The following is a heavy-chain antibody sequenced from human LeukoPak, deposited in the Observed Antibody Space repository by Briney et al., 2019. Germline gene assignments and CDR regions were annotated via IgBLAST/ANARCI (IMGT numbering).Heavy chain of an antibody. J-gene: IGHJ4*02. CDR1: GFTFDDYA. Sequence: QPGGSLRLSCAASGFTFDDYAMHWVRQAPGKGLEWVSGISWNSGSIGYADSVKGRFTISRDNAKNSLYLQMNSLRAEDTALYYCAKDPYAIIAVPPDYWGQGTLVTVSS. D-gene: IGHD6-19*01. CDR2: ISWNSGSI. CDR3: AKDPYAIIAVPPDY. V-gene: IGHV3-9*01.